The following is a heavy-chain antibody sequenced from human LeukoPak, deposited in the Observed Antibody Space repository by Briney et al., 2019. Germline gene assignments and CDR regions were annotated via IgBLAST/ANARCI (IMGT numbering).Heavy chain of an antibody. D-gene: IGHD2-2*01. Sequence: ASVKVSCKASGYTFTSYGIGWVRQAPGQGLEWMGRIIPILGIANYAQKFQGRVTITADKSTSTAYMELSSLRSEDTAVYYCARRRDCSSTSCYQGLGWGQGTLVTVSS. CDR1: GYTFTSYG. V-gene: IGHV1-69*04. CDR3: ARRRDCSSTSCYQGLG. CDR2: IIPILGIA. J-gene: IGHJ4*02.